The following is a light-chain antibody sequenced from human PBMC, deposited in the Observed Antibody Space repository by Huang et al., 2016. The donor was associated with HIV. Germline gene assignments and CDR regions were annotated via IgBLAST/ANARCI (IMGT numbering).Light chain of an antibody. J-gene: IGKJ1*01. CDR1: QSVSSN. CDR2: AAS. CDR3: QQYNNWPRT. Sequence: EIVMTQSPATLSVFPGERATLSCRASQSVSSNLAWYQQKPGQAPRLLIYAASTRATGIPGRFSGSGSGTEFTLTISSLQSEDCAVYYCQQYNNWPRTFGQGTKVEI. V-gene: IGKV3-15*01.